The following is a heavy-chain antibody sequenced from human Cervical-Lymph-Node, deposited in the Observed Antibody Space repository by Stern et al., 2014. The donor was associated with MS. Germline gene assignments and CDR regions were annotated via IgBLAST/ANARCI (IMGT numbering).Heavy chain of an antibody. J-gene: IGHJ4*02. D-gene: IGHD3-9*01. CDR1: GYTFTSYG. CDR3: ARRGTSGYLY. CDR2: ISAYNDYT. Sequence: VQLVESGAEVKKPGASVKVSCKASGYTFTSYGISWVRQAPGQGLEWMGWISAYNDYTNYAQNLQGRVTMTTDTATTTVYMELRSLRSDDTAIYYCARRGTSGYLYWGQGTLVTVST. V-gene: IGHV1-18*01.